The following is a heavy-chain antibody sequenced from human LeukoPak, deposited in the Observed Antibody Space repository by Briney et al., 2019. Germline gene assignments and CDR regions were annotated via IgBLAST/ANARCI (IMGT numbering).Heavy chain of an antibody. J-gene: IGHJ4*02. Sequence: PGDSLKISCKGSGYSFTSYCIGWVRQMPGKGLEWMGIIYPGESETRYSPSVQGQVTISADESISTAYLQWSSLKASDTAIYYCARTFYYDSSGYYYHYWGQGTLVTVSS. CDR2: IYPGESET. CDR1: GYSFTSYC. V-gene: IGHV5-51*01. D-gene: IGHD3-22*01. CDR3: ARTFYYDSSGYYYHY.